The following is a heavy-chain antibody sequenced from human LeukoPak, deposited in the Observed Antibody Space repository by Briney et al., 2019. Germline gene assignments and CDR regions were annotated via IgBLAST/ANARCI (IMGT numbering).Heavy chain of an antibody. CDR2: IYSSGSI. V-gene: IGHV4-59*01. J-gene: IGHJ5*02. CDR1: GGSISSYY. D-gene: IGHD3-10*01. CDR3: ARADPNASGYFYRFNWFDP. Sequence: SETLPLTCTVSGGSISSYYWNWVRQPPGKGLEWIGNIYSSGSIDYNPSLKSRVTISLDTSKFQFSLRLNSVTAADTAVYYCARADPNASGYFYRFNWFDPWGQGTLVTVSS.